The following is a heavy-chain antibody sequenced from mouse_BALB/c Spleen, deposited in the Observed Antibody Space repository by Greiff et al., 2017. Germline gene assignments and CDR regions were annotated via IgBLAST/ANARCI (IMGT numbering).Heavy chain of an antibody. CDR3: TREGYDGSAWFAY. D-gene: IGHD2-2*01. CDR1: GYTFTSYW. CDR2: IYPGNSDT. V-gene: IGHV1-5*01. Sequence: DVKLQESGTVLARPGASVKMSCKASGYTFTSYWMHWVKQRPGQGLEWIGAIYPGNSDTSYNQKFKGKAKLTAVTSTSTAYMELSSLTNEDSAVYYCTREGYDGSAWFAYWGQGTLVTVSA. J-gene: IGHJ3*01.